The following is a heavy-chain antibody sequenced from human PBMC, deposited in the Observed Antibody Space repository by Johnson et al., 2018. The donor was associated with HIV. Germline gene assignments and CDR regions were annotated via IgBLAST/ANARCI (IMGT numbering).Heavy chain of an antibody. V-gene: IGHV3-9*01. J-gene: IGHJ3*02. Sequence: QLVESGGGLVQPGRSLRLSCAASGFTFDDYAMHWVRQAPGKGLEWVSGISWNSGSIGYADSVKGRFTISRDNAKNSLYLQMNSLRAEDTALYYCAKDIGYYDSSDYDAFDIWGQGTMVTVSS. CDR2: ISWNSGSI. CDR3: AKDIGYYDSSDYDAFDI. CDR1: GFTFDDYA. D-gene: IGHD3-22*01.